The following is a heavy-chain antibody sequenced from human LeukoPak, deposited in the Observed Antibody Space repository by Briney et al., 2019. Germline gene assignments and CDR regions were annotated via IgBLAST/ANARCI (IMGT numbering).Heavy chain of an antibody. V-gene: IGHV3-74*01. J-gene: IGHJ6*03. CDR3: ARHSSSWYGYYYYYMDV. CDR1: GFTFSSYW. Sequence: GGPLRLSCAASGFTFSSYWMHWVRQAPGKGLVWVSRINTDGRSTSYADSVKGRFTISRDNAKNSLYLQMNSLRAEDTAVYYCARHSSSWYGYYYYYMDVWGKGTAVTVSS. D-gene: IGHD6-13*01. CDR2: INTDGRST.